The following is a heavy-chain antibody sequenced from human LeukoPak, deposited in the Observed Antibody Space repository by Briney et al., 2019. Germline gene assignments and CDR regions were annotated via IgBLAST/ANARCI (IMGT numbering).Heavy chain of an antibody. CDR3: ATNGWELHRWVDY. CDR2: IYYSGST. CDR1: GGSISSSSYY. D-gene: IGHD1-26*01. V-gene: IGHV4-39*01. Sequence: SETLSLTCTVSGGSISSSSYYWGWIRQPPGKGLEWIGSIYYSGSTYYNPSLKSRVTISVDTSKNQFSLKLSSVTAADTAVYYCATNGWELHRWVDYWGQGTLVTVSS. J-gene: IGHJ4*02.